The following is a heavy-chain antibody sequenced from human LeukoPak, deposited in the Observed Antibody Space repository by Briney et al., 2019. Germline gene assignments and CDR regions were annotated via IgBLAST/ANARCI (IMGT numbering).Heavy chain of an antibody. J-gene: IGHJ4*02. Sequence: GGSLRLSCAASGFTFSSYDMHWVRQAPGKGLEWVAVISYDGSNKYYADSVKGRFTISRDNSKNTLYLQMNSLRAEDTAVYYCAKDACTNGVCYTSGVLDYWGQGTLVTVSS. D-gene: IGHD2-8*01. V-gene: IGHV3-30*18. CDR3: AKDACTNGVCYTSGVLDY. CDR2: ISYDGSNK. CDR1: GFTFSSYD.